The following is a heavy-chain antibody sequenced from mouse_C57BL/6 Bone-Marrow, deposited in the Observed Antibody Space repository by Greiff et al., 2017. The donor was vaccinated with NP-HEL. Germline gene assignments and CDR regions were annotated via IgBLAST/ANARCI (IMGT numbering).Heavy chain of an antibody. V-gene: IGHV5-6*01. J-gene: IGHJ4*01. Sequence: EVQLVESGGDLVKPGGSLKLSCAASGFTFSSYGMSWVRQTPDKRLEWVATISSGGSYTYYPDSVKGRFTISKDNAKNTLYLQMSSLKSEDTAMYYCVIYYDYDGAMDDWGQGTSVTVSS. CDR3: VIYYDYDGAMDD. CDR2: ISSGGSYT. CDR1: GFTFSSYG. D-gene: IGHD2-4*01.